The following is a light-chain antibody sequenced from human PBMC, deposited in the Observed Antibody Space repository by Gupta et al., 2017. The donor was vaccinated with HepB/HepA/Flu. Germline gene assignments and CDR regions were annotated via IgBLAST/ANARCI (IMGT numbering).Light chain of an antibody. V-gene: IGLV1-47*01. CDR3: AAGDDSRSGWV. J-gene: IGLJ3*02. CDR1: SSNIGTNY. CDR2: RSN. Sequence: QSVLTQPPSASGTPGQRVTISCSASSSNIGTNYVYWYQQRPGAAPKLLIYRSNRRPSGVPARFSGSKTGTSASVATSGLRAEDEGDYFCAAGDDSRSGWVFGGGTKLTVL.